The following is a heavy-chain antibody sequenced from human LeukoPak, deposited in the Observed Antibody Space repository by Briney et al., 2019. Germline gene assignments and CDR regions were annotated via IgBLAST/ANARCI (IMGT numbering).Heavy chain of an antibody. V-gene: IGHV4-59*08. CDR1: GASNDSYY. J-gene: IGHJ5*02. CDR2: IYYSGTT. Sequence: SEALSLTCTISGASNDSYYWSWIRQPPGKGLEWIGYIYYSGTTNYNPSLKRRVTISVDTSKDQFSLKLSSVTAADTAVYYCARSPGQSLRSAWFDPWGQGTLVTVSS. D-gene: IGHD4-17*01. CDR3: ARSPGQSLRSAWFDP.